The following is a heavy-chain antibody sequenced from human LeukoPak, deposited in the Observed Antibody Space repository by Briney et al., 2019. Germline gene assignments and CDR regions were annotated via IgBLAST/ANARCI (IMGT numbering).Heavy chain of an antibody. CDR3: AKEGGYCSSTSCHDAFDI. V-gene: IGHV3-23*01. CDR2: ISGSGGST. D-gene: IGHD2-2*01. CDR1: GFTFSNYA. J-gene: IGHJ3*02. Sequence: GGSLRLSCAASGFTFSNYAMSWVRQAPGKGLEWVSAISGSGGSTYYADSVKGRFTISRDNSKNTLYLQMNSLRAEDTAVYYCAKEGGYCSSTSCHDAFDIWGQGTMVTVSS.